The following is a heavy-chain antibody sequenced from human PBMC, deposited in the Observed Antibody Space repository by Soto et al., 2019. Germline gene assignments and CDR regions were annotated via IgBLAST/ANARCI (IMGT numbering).Heavy chain of an antibody. CDR3: AKDATAVNGVWDPFDM. V-gene: IGHV3-23*01. CDR1: GFTFSAYA. Sequence: EVQLLESGGGVVQPGGSLRLSCAASGFTFSAYAMSWVRQAPGKGLQWVSRVGGSDTDKHYADSVRGRFTVSRDNSKNTLDLQMNSLRADDTAVYYCAKDATAVNGVWDPFDMWGQGTEVTVSS. CDR2: VGGSDTDK. J-gene: IGHJ3*02. D-gene: IGHD2-8*01.